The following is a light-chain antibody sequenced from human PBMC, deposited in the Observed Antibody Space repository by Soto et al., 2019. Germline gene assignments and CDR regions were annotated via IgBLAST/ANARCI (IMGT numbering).Light chain of an antibody. CDR2: DAY. J-gene: IGKJ5*01. V-gene: IGKV3-20*01. Sequence: EVVWTQSPFTLSLSPGEIATLSCRASQSFRGLLAWYQQKPGQAPRLLIYDAYNRATGVPDRFSGSGSGTDFTLTISRLEPEDFAVYYCQQYAGSPQTFGQGTRL. CDR1: QSFRGL. CDR3: QQYAGSPQT.